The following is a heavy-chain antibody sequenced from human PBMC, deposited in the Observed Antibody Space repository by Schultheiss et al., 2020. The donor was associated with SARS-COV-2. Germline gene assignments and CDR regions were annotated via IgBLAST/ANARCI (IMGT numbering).Heavy chain of an antibody. D-gene: IGHD6-19*01. CDR3: ARAGYSSGWYSMVDKNRWDYYYYYMDV. V-gene: IGHV3-48*01. J-gene: IGHJ6*03. CDR1: GFTFSSYS. CDR2: ISSSSSTI. Sequence: GGSLRLSCAASGFTFSSYSMNWVRQAPGKGLEWVSYISSSSSTIYYADSVKGRFTISRDNAKNSLYLQMNSLRAEDTAVYYCARAGYSSGWYSMVDKNRWDYYYYYMDVWGKGTTVTVSS.